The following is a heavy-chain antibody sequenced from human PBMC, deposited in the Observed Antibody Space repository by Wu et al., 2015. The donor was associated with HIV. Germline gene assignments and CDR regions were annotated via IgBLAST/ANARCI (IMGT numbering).Heavy chain of an antibody. J-gene: IGHJ4*02. D-gene: IGHD2-21*02. V-gene: IGHV4-30-4*08. CDR3: ASQAYCGGDCYNPFDY. Sequence: QVQLQESGPGLVKPSQTLSLTCTVSGGSISSGDYYWSWIRQPPGKGLEWIGYIYYSGSTYYNPSLKSRVTISVDTSKNQFSLKLSSVTAADTAVYYCASQAYCGGDCYNPFDYWGQGTLVTVSS. CDR2: IYYSGST. CDR1: GGSISSGDYY.